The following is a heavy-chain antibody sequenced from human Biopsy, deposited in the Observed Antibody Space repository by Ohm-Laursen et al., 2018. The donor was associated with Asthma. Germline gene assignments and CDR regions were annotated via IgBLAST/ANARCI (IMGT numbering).Heavy chain of an antibody. CDR2: SNPNGGDT. Sequence: ASVKVSCKASAYIFIGYHLHWVRQAPGEGLEWMGRSNPNGGDTIYAQKFQGRLTMTRDTSISCAYMELSRLTSDDTAVYYCARVQKSPGDRWFDPWGQGTLVTVSS. CDR3: ARVQKSPGDRWFDP. V-gene: IGHV1-2*06. J-gene: IGHJ5*02. D-gene: IGHD7-27*01. CDR1: AYIFIGYH.